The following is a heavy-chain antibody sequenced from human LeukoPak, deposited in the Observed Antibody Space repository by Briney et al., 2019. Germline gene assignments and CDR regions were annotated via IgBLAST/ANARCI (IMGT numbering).Heavy chain of an antibody. CDR2: INQDESAK. CDR1: GFTFSRYW. Sequence: GGSLRLSCAASGFTFSRYWMNWVRQAPGKGLEWVASINQDESAKFYVDSVKGRFTISRDNAKNSLYLQRNSLRAEDTAVYYCARVYSGYDFDYWGQGTLVTVSS. J-gene: IGHJ4*02. D-gene: IGHD5-12*01. CDR3: ARVYSGYDFDY. V-gene: IGHV3-7*01.